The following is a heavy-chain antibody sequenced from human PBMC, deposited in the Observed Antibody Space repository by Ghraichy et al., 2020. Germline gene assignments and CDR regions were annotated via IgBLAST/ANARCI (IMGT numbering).Heavy chain of an antibody. V-gene: IGHV3-23*01. CDR2: ISGSGGST. J-gene: IGHJ3*02. CDR1: GFTFSSYA. D-gene: IGHD3-16*02. CDR3: AKDRSYDYVWGSYRPRGAFDI. Sequence: GGSLRLSCAASGFTFSSYAMSWVRQAPGKGLEWVSAISGSGGSTYYADSVKGRFTISRDNSKNTLYLQMNSLRAEDTAVYYCAKDRSYDYVWGSYRPRGAFDIWGQGTMVTVSS.